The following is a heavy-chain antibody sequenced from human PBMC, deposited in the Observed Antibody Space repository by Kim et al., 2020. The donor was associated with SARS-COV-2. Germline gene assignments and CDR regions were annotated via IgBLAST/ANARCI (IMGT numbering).Heavy chain of an antibody. CDR3: ASPICSSISCLPY. J-gene: IGHJ4*02. CDR1: GFTLSDYH. CDR2: SKKKANAYIT. V-gene: IGHV3-72*01. D-gene: IGHD2-2*01. Sequence: GGSLRLSCVVSGFTLSDYHIDWVRQGPGKGLEWVGRSKKKANAYITEYAASVKGRFSISRDEPRSSVYLQMNSLKSEDTAVYYCASPICSSISCLPYWGLGTLVTVSS.